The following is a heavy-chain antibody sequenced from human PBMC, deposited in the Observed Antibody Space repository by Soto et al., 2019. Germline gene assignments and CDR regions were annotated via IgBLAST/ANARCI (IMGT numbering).Heavy chain of an antibody. D-gene: IGHD3-22*01. CDR2: IIPIFGTA. J-gene: IGHJ4*02. Sequence: VKVSCKASGGTFSSYAISWVRQARGQGLEWMGGIIPIFGTANYAQKFQGRVSITADGSTSTAYMELSSLRSEDTAGYYCERGWYYYDSRGYPFEFWGQGALVTVSS. V-gene: IGHV1-69*13. CDR3: ERGWYYYDSRGYPFEF. CDR1: GGTFSSYA.